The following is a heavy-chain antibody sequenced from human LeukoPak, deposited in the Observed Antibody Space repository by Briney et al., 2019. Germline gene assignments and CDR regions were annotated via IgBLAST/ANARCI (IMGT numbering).Heavy chain of an antibody. CDR3: AREGHAFDI. Sequence: SETLSLTCAVSGGSITSSNWWSWVRQPPEKGLEWIGEVYHSGNTNYNPSLKSRVTISVDTSKNQFSLKLSSVTAADTAVYYCAREGHAFDIWGQGTMVTVSS. CDR1: GGSITSSNW. J-gene: IGHJ3*02. CDR2: VYHSGNT. V-gene: IGHV4-4*02.